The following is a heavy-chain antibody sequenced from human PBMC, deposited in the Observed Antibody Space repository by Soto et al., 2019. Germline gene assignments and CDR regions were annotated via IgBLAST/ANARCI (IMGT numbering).Heavy chain of an antibody. CDR3: ARVVDFGVVIIESAGMDV. CDR1: GYTFTSYD. D-gene: IGHD3-3*01. Sequence: XSVKVSCHASGYTFTSYDSDWVRQATGQGLECMGWMNPNSGNTGYAQKFQGRVTMTMNTSISTAYMELSSLRSEDTAVYYCARVVDFGVVIIESAGMDVWGQGTTVTVSS. J-gene: IGHJ6*02. V-gene: IGHV1-8*01. CDR2: MNPNSGNT.